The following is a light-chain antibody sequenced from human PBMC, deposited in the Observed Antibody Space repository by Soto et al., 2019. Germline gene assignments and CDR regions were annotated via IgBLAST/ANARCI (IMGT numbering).Light chain of an antibody. CDR2: GAS. J-gene: IGKJ2*01. Sequence: EIVMTQSPATLSVSPGERVTLSCRASESLSTYLAWYQQKPGQAPRLLIYGASTKATGIPARYSGGGSATDFTLTISSLQSEDFAVYYCLSSSDWPFTLGQGTKLEI. CDR3: LSSSDWPFT. CDR1: ESLSTY. V-gene: IGKV3-15*01.